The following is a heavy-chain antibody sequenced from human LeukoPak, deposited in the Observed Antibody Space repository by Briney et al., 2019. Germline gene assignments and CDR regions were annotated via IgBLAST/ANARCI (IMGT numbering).Heavy chain of an antibody. Sequence: PSETLSLPCTVSGGSLSSSSYHWGWIRQPPGKGLEWNGSIYYSGSTYYNPSLKSRVTISVDTSKNQFSLKLSSGTAAATAVYYCARDLAPLGHYVIYWGQGTLVTVSS. CDR3: ARDLAPLGHYVIY. V-gene: IGHV4-39*07. CDR1: GGSLSSSSYH. CDR2: IYYSGST. J-gene: IGHJ4*02. D-gene: IGHD3-10*02.